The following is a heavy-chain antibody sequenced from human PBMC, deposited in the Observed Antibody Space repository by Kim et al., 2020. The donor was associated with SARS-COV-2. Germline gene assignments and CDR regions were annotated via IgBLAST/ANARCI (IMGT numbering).Heavy chain of an antibody. CDR1: GFTFSSYW. Sequence: GGSLRLSCAASGFTFSSYWMSWVRQAPGKGLEWVANIKQDGSEKYYVDSVKGRFTISRDNAKNSLYLQMNSLRAEDTAVYYCARRVGSWYIVWFDPWGQGTLVTVSS. J-gene: IGHJ5*02. D-gene: IGHD6-13*01. V-gene: IGHV3-7*01. CDR3: ARRVGSWYIVWFDP. CDR2: IKQDGSEK.